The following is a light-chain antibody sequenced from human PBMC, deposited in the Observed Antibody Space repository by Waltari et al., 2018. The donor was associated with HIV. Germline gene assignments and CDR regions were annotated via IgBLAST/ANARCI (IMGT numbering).Light chain of an antibody. Sequence: QSVLTQPPSVSAAPGQKVTISCSGSTSNIGNSHVSCYQRLPGSAPKPFLYDNSERPSGIHDRFSGSKYGTSATLGITGLQTGDEADYYCGTWDSSLSAVVFGTGTKVTVL. CDR3: GTWDSSLSAVV. J-gene: IGLJ1*01. V-gene: IGLV1-51*01. CDR2: DNS. CDR1: TSNIGNSH.